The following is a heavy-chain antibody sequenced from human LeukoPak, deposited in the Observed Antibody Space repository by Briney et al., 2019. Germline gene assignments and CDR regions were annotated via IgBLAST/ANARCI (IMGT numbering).Heavy chain of an antibody. V-gene: IGHV1-2*02. CDR1: GYTFTGYY. Sequence: SVTVSCKASGYTFTGYYIDWVRRAPGQGLEWMGWFNPNSGGTNYAQKFQGRITMTRETSISTAYMVLSRLRSDDTSVYYCAGGDYDILTDPPAPQAFDSWDQGTVATVTS. CDR2: FNPNSGGT. J-gene: IGHJ3*02. CDR3: AGGDYDILTDPPAPQAFDS. D-gene: IGHD3-9*01.